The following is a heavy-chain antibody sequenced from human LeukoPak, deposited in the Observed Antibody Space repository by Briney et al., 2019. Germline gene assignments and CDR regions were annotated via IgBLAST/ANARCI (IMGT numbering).Heavy chain of an antibody. CDR1: GFTFDDYA. J-gene: IGHJ5*02. CDR2: ISWNSGSI. D-gene: IGHD3-10*01. V-gene: IGHV3-9*01. Sequence: GRSLRLYCAASGFTFDDYAMQWVRQAPGKGLEWVSGISWNSGSIGYADSVKGRFTISRDNAKNSLYLQMNSLRAEDTALYYCAKDPNPGPGRGWFDPWGQGTLVTVSS. CDR3: AKDPNPGPGRGWFDP.